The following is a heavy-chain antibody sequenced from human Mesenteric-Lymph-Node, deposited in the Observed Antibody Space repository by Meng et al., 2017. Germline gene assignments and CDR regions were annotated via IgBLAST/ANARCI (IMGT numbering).Heavy chain of an antibody. CDR3: ATSTYYFDNSGYMTFEF. D-gene: IGHD3-22*01. CDR2: IYTSGIT. J-gene: IGHJ4*02. CDR1: GGSISSGSYY. Sequence: SETLSLTCSVSGGSISSGSYYWSWIRQPAGKGLEWIGRIYTSGITNYDPSLESRVTISLDMSNNQFFLRLNSVTAADTAVYYCATSTYYFDNSGYMTFEFWGQGTPVTVSS. V-gene: IGHV4-61*02.